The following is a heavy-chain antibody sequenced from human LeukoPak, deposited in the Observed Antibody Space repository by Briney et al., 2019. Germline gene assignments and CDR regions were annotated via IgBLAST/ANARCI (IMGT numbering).Heavy chain of an antibody. Sequence: SETLSLTCAVYGGSFSGYYWSWIRQPPGKGLEWIGEINHSGSTNYNPSLKSRVTMSVDTSKNQFSLKLSSVTAADTAVYYCASGITMIVVAHWGQGILVTVSS. CDR1: GGSFSGYY. CDR3: ASGITMIVVAH. D-gene: IGHD3-22*01. J-gene: IGHJ4*02. V-gene: IGHV4-34*01. CDR2: INHSGST.